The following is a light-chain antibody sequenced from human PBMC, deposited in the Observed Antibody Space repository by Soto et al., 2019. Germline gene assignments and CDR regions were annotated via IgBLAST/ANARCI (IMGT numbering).Light chain of an antibody. CDR1: QDISTW. V-gene: IGKV1-12*01. CDR2: GAS. J-gene: IGKJ5*01. Sequence: DVQMTQSPSSVSASVGDRVTITCRASQDISTWLAWYQQKPGKAPSLLIYGASNLQRGVPSRFSGRGSGTEFTLTISSLQPEDFATYYCQQANSFPTFGRGTRLE. CDR3: QQANSFPT.